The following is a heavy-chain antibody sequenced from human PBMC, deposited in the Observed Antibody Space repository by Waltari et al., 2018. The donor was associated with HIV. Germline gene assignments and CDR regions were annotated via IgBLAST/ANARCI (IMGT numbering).Heavy chain of an antibody. Sequence: EVRLVESGGGLVQPGGSLRLSCAASGFTFSSYWMSWVRQAPGKGLEWVANIKQDGSEKYYVDSMKGRFTISRDNAKNSLYLQINSLRAEDTAVYYCAVRSPARRLNWFDPWGQGTLVIVSS. D-gene: IGHD2-8*01. CDR2: IKQDGSEK. CDR1: GFTFSSYW. CDR3: AVRSPARRLNWFDP. V-gene: IGHV3-7*01. J-gene: IGHJ5*02.